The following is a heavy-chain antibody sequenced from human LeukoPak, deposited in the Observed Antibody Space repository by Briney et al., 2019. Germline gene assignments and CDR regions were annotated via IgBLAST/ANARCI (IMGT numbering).Heavy chain of an antibody. CDR3: AREPARYYYDSSGLEGAFDI. CDR1: GGTFSSYA. V-gene: IGHV1-69*05. CDR2: IIPIFGTA. J-gene: IGHJ3*02. Sequence: SVKVSCKASGGTFSSYAISWVRQAPGQGLEWMGGIIPIFGTANYAQKFQGRVTITTDESPSTAYMELSSLRSEDTAVYYCAREPARYYYDSSGLEGAFDIWGQGTMVTVSS. D-gene: IGHD3-22*01.